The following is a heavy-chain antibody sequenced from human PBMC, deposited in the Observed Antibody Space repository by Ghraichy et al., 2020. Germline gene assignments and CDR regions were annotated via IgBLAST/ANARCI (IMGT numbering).Heavy chain of an antibody. J-gene: IGHJ4*02. D-gene: IGHD3-3*01. CDR3: AKSDFPNSMYFFDY. CDR1: GFTFSNYA. CDR2: ISASAGST. V-gene: IGHV3-23*01. Sequence: GASLNISCAASGFTFSNYAMSWVRQAPGRGLEWVSAISASAGSTDYADSVKGRFTISRDNSMNTLYLQMNSLRAEDTAVYYCAKSDFPNSMYFFDYWGQGTLVTVSS.